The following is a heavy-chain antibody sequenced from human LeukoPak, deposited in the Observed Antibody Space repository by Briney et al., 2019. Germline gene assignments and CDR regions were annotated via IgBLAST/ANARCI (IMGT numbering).Heavy chain of an antibody. V-gene: IGHV1-18*01. CDR1: GYTFTSYG. D-gene: IGHD2-21*01. CDR2: ISAYNGNT. Sequence: ASVKVSCKASGYTFTSYGISWVRQAPGQGLEWMGWISAYNGNTNYAQKLQGRVTMTTDTSTSTAYMELRSLRSDDTAVYYCARVGRVIPASDWFDRWGQGTLVTVSS. J-gene: IGHJ5*02. CDR3: ARVGRVIPASDWFDR.